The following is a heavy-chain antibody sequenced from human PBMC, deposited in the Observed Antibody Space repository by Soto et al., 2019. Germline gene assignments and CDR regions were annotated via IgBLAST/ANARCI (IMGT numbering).Heavy chain of an antibody. CDR2: INHSGST. V-gene: IGHV4-34*01. D-gene: IGHD1-1*01. CDR1: GGSFSGYY. CDR3: ARGSTWSVFDY. J-gene: IGHJ4*02. Sequence: PSETLSLTCAVYGGSFSGYYWSWIRQPPGKGLEWIGEINHSGSTNYNPSLKSRVTISVDTSKNQFSLKLSSVTAADTAIYYCARGSTWSVFDYWGQGTLVTVSS.